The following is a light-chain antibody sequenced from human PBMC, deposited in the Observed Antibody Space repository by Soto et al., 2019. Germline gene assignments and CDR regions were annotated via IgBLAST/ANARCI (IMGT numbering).Light chain of an antibody. V-gene: IGKV1-39*01. CDR2: AAS. CDR1: QSISSY. J-gene: IGKJ1*01. CDR3: QQSYSTPRT. Sequence: DIQSTQSPSSLSASVGDRVTITCRASQSISSYLNWYQQKPGKAPKLLIYAASSLQSGVPSRFSGSGSGTDFTLTISSLQPEEFATYDCQQSYSTPRTVGQGTKGDIK.